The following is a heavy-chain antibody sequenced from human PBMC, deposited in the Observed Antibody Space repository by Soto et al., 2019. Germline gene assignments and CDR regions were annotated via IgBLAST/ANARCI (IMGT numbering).Heavy chain of an antibody. Sequence: QVQLQESGPGLVKPSETLSLTCTVSGGSVSSGSYYWSWIRQPPGKGLEWIGYIYYSGSTNYNPSLQSRVTISVDTSKNQCSLKLSSVTAADTAVYYCARYSSGWLDWYFDLWGRGTLVTVSS. CDR2: IYYSGST. CDR1: GGSVSSGSYY. V-gene: IGHV4-61*01. D-gene: IGHD6-19*01. J-gene: IGHJ2*01. CDR3: ARYSSGWLDWYFDL.